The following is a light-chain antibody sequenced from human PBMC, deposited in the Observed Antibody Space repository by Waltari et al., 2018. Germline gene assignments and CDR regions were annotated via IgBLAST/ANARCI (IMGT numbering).Light chain of an antibody. CDR2: RSY. Sequence: QSVLTQPPSVSGTPGQRVTISCSGSASNIGNNLVNWYQQFPGKAPKLLIYRSYQRPAGAPERFSGAKSGTSASLAISGLQSEDEADYYCAAWDDSLNGRWVFGGGTKVTVL. CDR3: AAWDDSLNGRWV. V-gene: IGLV1-44*01. CDR1: ASNIGNNL. J-gene: IGLJ3*02.